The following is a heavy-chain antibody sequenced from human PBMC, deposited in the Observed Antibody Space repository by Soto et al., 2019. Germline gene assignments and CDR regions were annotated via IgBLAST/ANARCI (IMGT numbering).Heavy chain of an antibody. CDR1: GFTFSSYS. CDR3: ARAKYGSASYRCDY. J-gene: IGHJ4*02. CDR2: ISSSSSTI. V-gene: IGHV3-48*01. D-gene: IGHD3-10*01. Sequence: GGSLRLSCAASGFTFSSYSMNWVRQAPGKGLEWGSYISSSSSTIYYADSVKGRFTISRDNAKNSLYLQMNSLRAEDTAVYYCARAKYGSASYRCDYWGQGTLVTVSS.